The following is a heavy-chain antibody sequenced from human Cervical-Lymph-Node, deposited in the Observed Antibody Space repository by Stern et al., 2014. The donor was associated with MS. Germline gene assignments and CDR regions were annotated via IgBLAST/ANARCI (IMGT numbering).Heavy chain of an antibody. V-gene: IGHV1-24*01. D-gene: IGHD2-21*02. Sequence: VQLVQSGAEVKKPGASVKVSCKVSGYTLSEISMHWVRQASGKGLEWMGGFDPQHGETLYAQKFQGRVTMAEDRSTDTAYMELSSLRSEDTAVYYCATHRGRVTYYYGMDVWGQGTTVTVSS. CDR2: FDPQHGET. CDR1: GYTLSEIS. J-gene: IGHJ6*02. CDR3: ATHRGRVTYYYGMDV.